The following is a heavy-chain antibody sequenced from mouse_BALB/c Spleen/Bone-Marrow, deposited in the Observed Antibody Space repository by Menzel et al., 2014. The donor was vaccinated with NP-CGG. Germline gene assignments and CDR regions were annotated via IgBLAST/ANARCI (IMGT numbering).Heavy chain of an antibody. CDR1: GYSFTGYF. D-gene: IGHD2-4*01. J-gene: IGHJ3*01. CDR3: ARSVDYDAFAY. CDR2: INPYNRDT. Sequence: EVQLQQSGPALVKPGASVKISCKASGYSFTGYFMNWVMQSPGKSLEWIGRINPYNRDTFYNKKFKAKATLTVDKTSSTAHMKLRTLESEDSAVYYSARSVDYDAFAYWGQGTQVTVSA. V-gene: IGHV1-20*02.